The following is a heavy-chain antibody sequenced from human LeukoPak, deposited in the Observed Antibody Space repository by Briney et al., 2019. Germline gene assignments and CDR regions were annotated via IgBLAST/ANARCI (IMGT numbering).Heavy chain of an antibody. Sequence: GGSLRLSCAASGFTFTSYTMNWVRQAPGKGLEWVSGISGGVGTTYYVDSVKGRFTISRDNSKNTLFLQMNSLRAEDTAVYYCATKVVTDAFDIWGQGTMVTVSS. D-gene: IGHD3-22*01. CDR3: ATKVVTDAFDI. J-gene: IGHJ3*02. V-gene: IGHV3-23*01. CDR2: ISGGVGTT. CDR1: GFTFTSYT.